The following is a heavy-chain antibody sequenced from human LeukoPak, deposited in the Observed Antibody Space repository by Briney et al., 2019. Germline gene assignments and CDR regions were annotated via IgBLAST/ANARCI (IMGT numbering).Heavy chain of an antibody. CDR1: GYTFTDFY. CDR2: INPDSGGT. CDR3: ARGHGSYYYYMDV. J-gene: IGHJ6*03. Sequence: ASVKVSCKASGYTFTDFYMHWVRQAPGQGLEWMGWINPDSGGTNYAQKFQGRVTMTRDTSISTAYMELSRLTSDDTVVYYCARGHGSYYYYMDVWGKGTTVTVSS. D-gene: IGHD3-10*01. V-gene: IGHV1-2*02.